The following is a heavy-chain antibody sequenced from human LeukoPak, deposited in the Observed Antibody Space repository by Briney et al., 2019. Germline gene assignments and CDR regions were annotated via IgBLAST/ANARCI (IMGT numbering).Heavy chain of an antibody. CDR3: ARDGMEDVRHSSNWLVRYNYYGMDV. Sequence: ASVKVSCKASGYTFTSYGISWVRQAPGQGLEWMGWISAYNGNTNYAQKLQGRVTMTTDTSTSTAYMELTSLRSDDTAVYYCARDGMEDVRHSSNWLVRYNYYGMDVWGQGTTVTVSS. CDR1: GYTFTSYG. CDR2: ISAYNGNT. V-gene: IGHV1-18*01. D-gene: IGHD6-13*01. J-gene: IGHJ6*02.